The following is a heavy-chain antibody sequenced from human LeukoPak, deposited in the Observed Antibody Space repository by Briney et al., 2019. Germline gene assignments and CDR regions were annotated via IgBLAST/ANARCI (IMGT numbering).Heavy chain of an antibody. V-gene: IGHV1-69*04. CDR3: ARDLRRDGYNSGVDY. CDR1: GGTFSSYA. CDR2: IIPILGIA. D-gene: IGHD5-24*01. J-gene: IGHJ4*02. Sequence: ASVKVSCKASGGTFSSYAISWVRQAPGQGLEWMGRIIPILGIANYAQKFQGRVTITADKSTSTAYMELSSLRSEGTAVYYCARDLRRDGYNSGVDYWGQGTLVTVSS.